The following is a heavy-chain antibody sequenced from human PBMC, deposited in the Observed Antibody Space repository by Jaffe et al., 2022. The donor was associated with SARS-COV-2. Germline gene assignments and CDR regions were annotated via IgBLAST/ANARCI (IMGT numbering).Heavy chain of an antibody. CDR1: GDTFTNYS. CDR3: ARESPDPADTRKGFDH. V-gene: IGHV1-46*01. D-gene: IGHD2-2*01. Sequence: QVQLVQSGAEMKKPGASVKVSCKAYGDTFTNYSIHWVRQAPGQGLEWMAVINPRGGTTNYAQNFQGRVSMTRDTPTSTVYMELTSLKSEDTAVYYCARESPDPADTRKGFDHWGQGTLVTVSS. CDR2: INPRGGTT. J-gene: IGHJ4*02.